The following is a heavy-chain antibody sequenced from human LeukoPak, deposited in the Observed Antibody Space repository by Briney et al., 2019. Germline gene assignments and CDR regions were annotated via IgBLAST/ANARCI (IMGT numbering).Heavy chain of an antibody. J-gene: IGHJ4*02. CDR1: GFPFSTFG. Sequence: GGSLRLSCAASGFPFSTFGMHWVRQAPGKGLEWVAAIRYDGSVKYYPDSLKGRLTISRDKSKNTLYLQMNSLRTEDTAVYSCAKDRTVVGATSFDYWGLGTLVTLSA. CDR2: IRYDGSVK. V-gene: IGHV3-30*18. CDR3: AKDRTVVGATSFDY. D-gene: IGHD1-26*01.